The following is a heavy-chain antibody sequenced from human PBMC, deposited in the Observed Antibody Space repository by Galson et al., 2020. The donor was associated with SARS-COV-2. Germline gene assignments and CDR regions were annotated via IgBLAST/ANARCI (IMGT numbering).Heavy chain of an antibody. CDR3: ARDLGIAAAGSGMDV. CDR2: ILYDGSNK. Sequence: GGSLRLSCAASGFTFSSYAMHWVRQAPGKGLEWVAVILYDGSNKYYADSVKGRFTISRDNSKNTLYLQMNSLRAEDTAVYYCARDLGIAAAGSGMDVWGQGTTVTVSS. D-gene: IGHD6-13*01. J-gene: IGHJ6*02. V-gene: IGHV3-30*04. CDR1: GFTFSSYA.